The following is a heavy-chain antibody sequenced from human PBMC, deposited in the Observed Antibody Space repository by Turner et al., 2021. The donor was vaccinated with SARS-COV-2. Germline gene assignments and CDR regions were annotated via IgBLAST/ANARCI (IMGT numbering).Heavy chain of an antibody. Sequence: QVQLQESGPGLVKPLQTLSLTCTVAGCSVNGRDYYWGWIRQLPGKGLEWLGYVYQSGNAYYNPSLQDRLTLSVDTSMNQFSLTLSSVTVADTAVYYCVRTLIVITLPPGTFDLWGQGTVVTVSS. V-gene: IGHV4-31*03. J-gene: IGHJ3*01. CDR1: GCSVNGRDYY. CDR2: VYQSGNA. D-gene: IGHD1-26*01. CDR3: VRTLIVITLPPGTFDL.